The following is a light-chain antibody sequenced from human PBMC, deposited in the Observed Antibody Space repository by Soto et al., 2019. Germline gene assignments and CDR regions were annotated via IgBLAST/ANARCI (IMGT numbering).Light chain of an antibody. CDR2: DVS. CDR1: SSDVGGYNY. J-gene: IGLJ1*01. CDR3: CSYAGSYTDV. V-gene: IGLV2-11*01. Sequence: QSALTQPRSVSGSPGQSVTISCTGTSSDVGGYNYVSWYQQHPGKAPKLMIYDVSKRPSGVPDRFYGSKSGNTALLTISGLQGEDEADYYCCSYAGSYTDVFGTGTKLTVL.